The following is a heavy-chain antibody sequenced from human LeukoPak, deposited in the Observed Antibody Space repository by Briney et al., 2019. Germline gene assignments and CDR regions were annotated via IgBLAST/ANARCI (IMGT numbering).Heavy chain of an antibody. Sequence: PGGSLRLSCAASGFTFSSYGMHWVRQAPGKGLEWVAVISYDGSNKYYADSVKGRFTISRDNSKNTLYLQMNSLRAEDTAVYYCAKGTYHYDTSGYVGYFDYWGQGTLVTVSS. V-gene: IGHV3-30*18. CDR1: GFTFSSYG. J-gene: IGHJ4*02. CDR3: AKGTYHYDTSGYVGYFDY. D-gene: IGHD3-22*01. CDR2: ISYDGSNK.